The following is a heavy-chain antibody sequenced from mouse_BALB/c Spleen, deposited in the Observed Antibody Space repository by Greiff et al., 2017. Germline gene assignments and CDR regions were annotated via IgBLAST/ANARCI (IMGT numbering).Heavy chain of an antibody. CDR3: TRGNDDYGGFAY. CDR2: IYPSDSYT. J-gene: IGHJ3*01. D-gene: IGHD2-4*01. V-gene: IGHV1-69*02. Sequence: QVQLQQPGAELVRPGASVKLSCKASGYTFTSYWMNWVKQRPGQGLEWIGNIYPSDSYTNYKQKFKDKATLTVDKSSSTAYMQLSSPTSEDSAVYYCTRGNDDYGGFAYWGQGTLVTVSA. CDR1: GYTFTSYW.